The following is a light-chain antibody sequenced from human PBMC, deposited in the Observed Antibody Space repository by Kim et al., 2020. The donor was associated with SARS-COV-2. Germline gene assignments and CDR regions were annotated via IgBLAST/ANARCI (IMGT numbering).Light chain of an antibody. Sequence: ASVQLTCALSSDHSNYAVAWHQQQPEKGPRFLIKITTDINHIRGDGIPNRFSGFTSGTERSLIISSLQSDDEADYYCQTWGDGIRVFGAGTQLTVL. CDR1: SDHSNYA. CDR3: QTWGDGIRV. CDR2: ITTDINH. V-gene: IGLV4-69*01. J-gene: IGLJ3*02.